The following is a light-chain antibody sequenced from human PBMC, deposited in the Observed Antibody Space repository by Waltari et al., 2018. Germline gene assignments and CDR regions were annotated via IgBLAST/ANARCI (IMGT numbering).Light chain of an antibody. J-gene: IGKJ1*01. CDR1: QSVLYSSNNKNY. Sequence: DIVMTQSPDSLAGSVGERATINFTSSQSVLYSSNNKNYLAWYHQKPGQPPKLLIYWASTRESGVPDRFSGSGSGTDFTLTISSLQAEDVAVYYCQQYYSTPRTFGQGTKVEIK. CDR3: QQYYSTPRT. V-gene: IGKV4-1*01. CDR2: WAS.